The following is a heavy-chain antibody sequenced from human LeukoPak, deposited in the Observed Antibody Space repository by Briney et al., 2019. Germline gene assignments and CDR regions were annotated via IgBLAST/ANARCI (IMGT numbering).Heavy chain of an antibody. D-gene: IGHD2-15*01. V-gene: IGHV4-30-4*07. CDR1: AASINSDGYS. J-gene: IGHJ5*02. CDR3: ARALHRGYCSGGSCHNWFDP. CDR2: IYYSGST. Sequence: SETLSLTCAVSAASINSDGYSWSWIRQPPGKGLEWIGYIYYSGSTYYNPSLKSRVTISVDTSKNQFSLKLSSVTAADTAVYYCARALHRGYCSGGSCHNWFDPWGQGTLVTVSS.